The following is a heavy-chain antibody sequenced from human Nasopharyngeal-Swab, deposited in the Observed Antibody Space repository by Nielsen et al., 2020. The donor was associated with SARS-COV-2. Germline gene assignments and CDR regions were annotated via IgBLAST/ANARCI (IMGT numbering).Heavy chain of an antibody. D-gene: IGHD5-18*01. CDR2: IWYDGGNK. V-gene: IGHV3-33*01. CDR3: ARGRTSGYSYGFYFDY. J-gene: IGHJ4*02. Sequence: GESLKISCAASGFTFSSYGMHWVRQAPGKGLEWVAVIWYDGGNKYYADSVKGRFTISRDNSKNTLYLQMNSLRAEDTAVYYCARGRTSGYSYGFYFDYWGQGTLVTVSS. CDR1: GFTFSSYG.